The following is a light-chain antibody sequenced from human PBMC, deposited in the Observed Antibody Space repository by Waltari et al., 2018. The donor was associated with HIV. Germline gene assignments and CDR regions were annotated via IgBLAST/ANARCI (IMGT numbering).Light chain of an antibody. J-gene: IGKJ4*01. CDR2: AAS. CDR3: QQASSLPLT. Sequence: DIQMTQSPSSVSASVGDRVTITCRASPSIGRWLVWYQQTPGKAPKLLIYAASTLQGGVPSRFSGSGSGTSFTLTISSLQPEDFATYYCQQASSLPLTFGEGTKVEIK. V-gene: IGKV1-12*01. CDR1: PSIGRW.